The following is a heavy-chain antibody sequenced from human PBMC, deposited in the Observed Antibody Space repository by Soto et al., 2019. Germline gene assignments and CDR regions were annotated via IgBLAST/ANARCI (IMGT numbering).Heavy chain of an antibody. D-gene: IGHD5-18*01. J-gene: IGHJ4*02. CDR3: ARVPQKIYSYGYSEY. CDR2: INSDGSST. CDR1: GFTFSSYW. V-gene: IGHV3-74*01. Sequence: WGPLRLSCAASGFTFSSYWMHWVRQAPGKGLVWVSRINSDGSSTSYADSVKGRFTISRDNAKNTLYLQMNSLRAEDTAVYYCARVPQKIYSYGYSEYWGQGTLVAVSS.